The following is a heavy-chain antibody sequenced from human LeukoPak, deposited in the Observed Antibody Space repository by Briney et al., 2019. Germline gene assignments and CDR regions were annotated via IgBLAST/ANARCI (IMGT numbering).Heavy chain of an antibody. CDR1: GGSITSRSNY. V-gene: IGHV4-39*01. Sequence: SETQSLTCTVSGGSITSRSNYWGWIRQPPGKGLEWIGSIYHSGSAYYNPSLKSRVTISVDTSKNQFSLKLSSVTAADTTVYYCARQWGYSYGHFDFWGQGTLVTVSS. J-gene: IGHJ4*02. CDR3: ARQWGYSYGHFDF. D-gene: IGHD5-18*01. CDR2: IYHSGSA.